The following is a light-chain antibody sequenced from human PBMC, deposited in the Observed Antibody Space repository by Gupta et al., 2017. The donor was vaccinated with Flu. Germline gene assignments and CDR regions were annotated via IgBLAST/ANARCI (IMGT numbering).Light chain of an antibody. V-gene: IGKV1-8*01. J-gene: IGKJ1*01. CDR3: QQYYSYPFT. CDR2: AAS. CDR1: QGISSY. Sequence: AIRMTQSPSSFSASTGDRVTITCRASQGISSYLAWYQQKPGKAPKLLIYAASTLQSGVPSRFSGSGSGTDFTLTISCLQSEDFATYYCQQYYSYPFTCGQGTKVEIK.